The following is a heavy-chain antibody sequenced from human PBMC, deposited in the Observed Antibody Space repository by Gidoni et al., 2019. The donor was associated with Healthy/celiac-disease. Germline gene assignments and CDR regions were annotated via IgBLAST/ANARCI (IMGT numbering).Heavy chain of an antibody. CDR3: AKDGEDIVVVPAAIGGGAFDI. Sequence: EVQLLESGGGLVQPGGSLRLSCAASGLPFSSYAMSWVRQAPGKGLGWVSAISGSVGSTYYADSVKGRFTISRDNSKNTLYLQMNSLRAEDTAVYYCAKDGEDIVVVPAAIGGGAFDIWGQGTMVTVSS. CDR1: GLPFSSYA. D-gene: IGHD2-2*02. J-gene: IGHJ3*02. CDR2: ISGSVGST. V-gene: IGHV3-23*01.